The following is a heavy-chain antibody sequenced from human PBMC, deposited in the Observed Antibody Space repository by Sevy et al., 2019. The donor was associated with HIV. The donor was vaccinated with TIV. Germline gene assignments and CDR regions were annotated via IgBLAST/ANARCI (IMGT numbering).Heavy chain of an antibody. Sequence: SELSLTCTVSGGSITSLYWNWIRQPPGKGLEWIANIYYNGHINYNPSLKSRDTLSLDTSKNQFSLRLSSVTAANTAMYYCAGENAWGRGYSWGQGTLVTVSS. CDR2: IYYNGHI. D-gene: IGHD1-26*01. V-gene: IGHV4-59*08. CDR1: GGSITSLY. CDR3: AGENAWGRGYS. J-gene: IGHJ4*02.